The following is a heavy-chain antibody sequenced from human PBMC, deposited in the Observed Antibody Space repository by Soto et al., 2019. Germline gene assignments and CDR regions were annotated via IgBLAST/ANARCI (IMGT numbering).Heavy chain of an antibody. D-gene: IGHD3-22*01. CDR1: GFLFRSYG. CDR2: ISNDGTKV. CDR3: AKDGYYDSSGYPLPH. J-gene: IGHJ4*02. Sequence: GGSLRLSLSSSGFLFRSYGIHWFPRAPGKGLEWVAFISNDGTKVYYADSVKGRFTISRDNSKNTLYLQMNSLRAEDTAVYYCAKDGYYDSSGYPLPHWGQGTLV. V-gene: IGHV3-30*18.